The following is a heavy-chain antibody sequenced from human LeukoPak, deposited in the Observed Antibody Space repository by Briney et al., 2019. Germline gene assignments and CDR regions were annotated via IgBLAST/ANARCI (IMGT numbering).Heavy chain of an antibody. CDR2: ISAYNGNT. Sequence: GASVKVSCKASGYTFTSYGISWVRQAPGQGLEWMGWISAYNGNTNYAQKLQGRVTMTTDTSTSTAYMELRSLRSDDTAVYCCARSRVRDTAMVPVDYWGQGTLVTVSS. D-gene: IGHD5-18*01. V-gene: IGHV1-18*01. CDR3: ARSRVRDTAMVPVDY. J-gene: IGHJ4*02. CDR1: GYTFTSYG.